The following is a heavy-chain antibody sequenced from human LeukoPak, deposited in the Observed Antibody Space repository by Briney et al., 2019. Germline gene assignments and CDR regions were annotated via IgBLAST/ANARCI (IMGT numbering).Heavy chain of an antibody. CDR1: GGTFSSYA. CDR2: IIPIFGTA. CDR3: ALSRSPDWNYGVIAFDI. D-gene: IGHD1-7*01. V-gene: IGHV1-69*13. Sequence: ASVKVSCKASGGTFSSYAISWVRQAPGQGLEWMGGIIPIFGTANYAQKFQGRVTITADESTSTAYMELSSLRSEDTAVYYCALSRSPDWNYGVIAFDIWGQGTMVTVSS. J-gene: IGHJ3*02.